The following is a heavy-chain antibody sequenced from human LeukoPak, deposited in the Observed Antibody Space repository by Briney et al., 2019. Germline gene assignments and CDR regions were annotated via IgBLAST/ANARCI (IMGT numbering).Heavy chain of an antibody. CDR3: AKDPQRAVSPSYYYMDV. Sequence: GGSLRLSCAASGFTFSSYGMHWVRQAPGKGLEWVAFIRYDGSNKYYADSVKGRFTISRDNSKNTLYLQMNSLRAEDTAVYYCAKDPQRAVSPSYYYMDVWGRGTTVTVSS. CDR1: GFTFSSYG. V-gene: IGHV3-30*02. CDR2: IRYDGSNK. J-gene: IGHJ6*03. D-gene: IGHD6-19*01.